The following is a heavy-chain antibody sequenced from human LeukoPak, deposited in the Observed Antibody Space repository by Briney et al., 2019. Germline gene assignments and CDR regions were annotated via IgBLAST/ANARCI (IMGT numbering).Heavy chain of an antibody. CDR2: IYYSGST. CDR1: GGSFSGYY. V-gene: IGHV4-31*11. J-gene: IGHJ4*02. CDR3: AARSIFGVVIIL. D-gene: IGHD3-3*01. Sequence: PSETLSLTCAVYGGSFSGYYWSWIRQHPGKGLEWIGYIYYSGSTYYNPSLKSRVTISVDTSKNQFSLKLSSVTAADTAVYYCAARSIFGVVIILWGQGTLVTVSS.